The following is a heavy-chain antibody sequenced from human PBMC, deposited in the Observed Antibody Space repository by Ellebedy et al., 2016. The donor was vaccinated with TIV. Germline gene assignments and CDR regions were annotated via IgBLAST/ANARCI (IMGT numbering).Heavy chain of an antibody. CDR1: GFTFSSYG. D-gene: IGHD3-10*01. Sequence: PGGSLRLSCAASGFTFSSYGMHWVRQAPGKGLEWVAFIRYDGSNKYYADSVKGRFTISRDNAENTLYLQMNSLRLEDTAVYYCAKDEARHYGSGSAFDHWGQGTLVTVSS. CDR2: IRYDGSNK. V-gene: IGHV3-30*02. J-gene: IGHJ4*02. CDR3: AKDEARHYGSGSAFDH.